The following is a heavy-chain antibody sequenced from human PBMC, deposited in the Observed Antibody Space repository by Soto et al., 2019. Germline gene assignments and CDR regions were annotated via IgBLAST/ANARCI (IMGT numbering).Heavy chain of an antibody. CDR2: IYYSGST. CDR3: ARHYRSPNWNLAWFDP. Sequence: PSETLSLTCTVSGGSISSSSYYWGWIRQPPGKGLEWIGSIYYSGSTYYNPSLKSRVTISVDTSKNQFSLKLSSVTAADTAVYYCARHYRSPNWNLAWFDPWGQGTLVTVSS. CDR1: GGSISSSSYY. D-gene: IGHD1-7*01. V-gene: IGHV4-39*01. J-gene: IGHJ5*02.